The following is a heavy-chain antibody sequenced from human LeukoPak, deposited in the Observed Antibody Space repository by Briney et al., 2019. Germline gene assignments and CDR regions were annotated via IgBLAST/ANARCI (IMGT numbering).Heavy chain of an antibody. D-gene: IGHD6-13*01. CDR1: GFTFSTYA. CDR2: ISGSGGST. CDR3: AKGGAEAGTLYLEY. Sequence: GGSLRLSCAASGFTFSTYAMSWVRQAPGKGLEWVSGISGSGGSTYYGDSVKGRFTISRDNSKNTLYLQMNSLRAEDTAVYYCAKGGAEAGTLYLEYWGQGTLVTVSS. V-gene: IGHV3-23*01. J-gene: IGHJ4*02.